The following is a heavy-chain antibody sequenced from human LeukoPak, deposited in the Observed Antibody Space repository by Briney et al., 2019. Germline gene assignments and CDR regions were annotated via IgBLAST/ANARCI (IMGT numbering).Heavy chain of an antibody. V-gene: IGHV3-23*01. D-gene: IGHD4-17*01. Sequence: GGSLRLSCAATGFTFSSYAMRWVRQAPGKGLEWVSTIIGSGDRTYYADSVKGRFTISRDNSKNTLYLQMNSLRAEDTAVYYCAKGRGDPFYYFDYWGQGTLVTVSS. CDR1: GFTFSSYA. CDR3: AKGRGDPFYYFDY. J-gene: IGHJ4*02. CDR2: IIGSGDRT.